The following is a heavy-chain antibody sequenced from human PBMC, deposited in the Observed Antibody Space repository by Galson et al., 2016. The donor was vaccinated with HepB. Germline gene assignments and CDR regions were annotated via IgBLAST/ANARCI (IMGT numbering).Heavy chain of an antibody. D-gene: IGHD5-18*01. CDR3: VRESPGVSSYGSVDY. J-gene: IGHJ4*02. CDR1: GFTFSGYN. Sequence: SLRLSCATSGFTFSGYNMNWVRQAPGRRLEWVSYIDSGSTTIFYADSVKGRFTISRDNAKNSLYLQMNRLRAEDTALYYCVRESPGVSSYGSVDYWGQGTLVTVSS. V-gene: IGHV3-48*03. CDR2: IDSGSTTI.